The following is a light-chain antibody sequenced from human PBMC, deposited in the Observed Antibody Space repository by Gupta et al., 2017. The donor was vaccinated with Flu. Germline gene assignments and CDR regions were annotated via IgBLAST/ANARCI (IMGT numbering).Light chain of an antibody. V-gene: IGLV1-51*01. CDR2: DNN. Sequence: QSVLTQPPSLSAAPGQKVTISFSGSSSNIGNNYVSWYQHLPGTAPKLLIYDNNERPSGIPDRFSGSKSGTSATLGITGLQTGDEADYYCGTWDSSLSAGVFGGGTKLTVL. CDR1: SSNIGNNY. J-gene: IGLJ3*02. CDR3: GTWDSSLSAGV.